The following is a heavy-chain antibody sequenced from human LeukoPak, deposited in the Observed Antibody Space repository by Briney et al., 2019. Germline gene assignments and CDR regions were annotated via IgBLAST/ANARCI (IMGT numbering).Heavy chain of an antibody. CDR3: ARVRIAARPDGLYYYYYMDV. Sequence: SETLSLTCTVSGGSISSHYWSWIRQPPGKGLEWIGYIYYSGSTNYDPSLKSRLTISVDTSKSQFSLQLSSVTAADTAVYYCARVRIAARPDGLYYYYYMDVWGKGTTVTVSS. CDR1: GGSISSHY. J-gene: IGHJ6*03. V-gene: IGHV4-59*11. CDR2: IYYSGST. D-gene: IGHD6-6*01.